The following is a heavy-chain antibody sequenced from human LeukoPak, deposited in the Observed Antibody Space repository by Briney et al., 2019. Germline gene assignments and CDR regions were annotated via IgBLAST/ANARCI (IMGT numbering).Heavy chain of an antibody. D-gene: IGHD1-26*01. CDR2: LYNSGST. Sequence: SETLSLTCTVSGGSISNYYWIWMRQPPGKGLEWIGSLYNSGSTNYNPSLKSRLTISVDMSKNQVSPQLSSVTAADTAVYYCARGVTSPLDAFDIWGQGTTVTVSS. J-gene: IGHJ3*02. CDR1: GGSISNYY. CDR3: ARGVTSPLDAFDI. V-gene: IGHV4-59*01.